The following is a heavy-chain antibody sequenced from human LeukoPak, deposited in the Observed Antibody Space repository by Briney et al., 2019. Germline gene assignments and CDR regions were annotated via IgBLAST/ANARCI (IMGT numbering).Heavy chain of an antibody. Sequence: ASVNVSCKASGYTFTSYGISWVRQAPGQGLEWMGWISAYNGNTNYAQKLQGRVTMTTDTSTSTAYMELRSLRSDDTAVYYCASFPNAAAGPDYYYYGMDVWGQGTTVTVSS. J-gene: IGHJ6*02. CDR3: ASFPNAAAGPDYYYYGMDV. D-gene: IGHD6-13*01. CDR2: ISAYNGNT. V-gene: IGHV1-18*01. CDR1: GYTFTSYG.